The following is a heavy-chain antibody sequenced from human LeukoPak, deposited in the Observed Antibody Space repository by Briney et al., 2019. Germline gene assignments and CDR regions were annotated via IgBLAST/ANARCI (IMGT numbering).Heavy chain of an antibody. CDR3: AKARYSSSPYYFDY. Sequence: GGTLRLSCAASGFTFNNYAMSWVRQAPGKGLEWVSSISGSGGSTYYADSVKGRFTISRDNSKNTLYLQMNSLRAEDTAVYYCAKARYSSSPYYFDYWGQGTLVTVSS. V-gene: IGHV3-23*01. CDR2: ISGSGGST. CDR1: GFTFNNYA. J-gene: IGHJ4*02. D-gene: IGHD6-13*01.